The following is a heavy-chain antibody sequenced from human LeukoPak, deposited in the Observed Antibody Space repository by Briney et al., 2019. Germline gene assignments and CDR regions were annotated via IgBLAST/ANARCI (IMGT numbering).Heavy chain of an antibody. Sequence: QPGGSLRLSCAASGFTFSSYATGWVRQAPGKGLEWVSAISGSGGSTYYADSVKGRFTISRDNSKNTLYLQMNSLRAEDTAVYYCAKIYDILTGYYSLWGQGTLVTVSS. V-gene: IGHV3-23*01. D-gene: IGHD3-9*01. J-gene: IGHJ4*02. CDR3: AKIYDILTGYYSL. CDR2: ISGSGGST. CDR1: GFTFSSYA.